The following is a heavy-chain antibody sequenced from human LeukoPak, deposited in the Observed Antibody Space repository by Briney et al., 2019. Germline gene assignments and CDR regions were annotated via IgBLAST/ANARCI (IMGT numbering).Heavy chain of an antibody. CDR3: AVGFSSGCNGRVSFDL. CDR2: FYHSGGT. J-gene: IGHJ5*02. V-gene: IGHV4-59*02. D-gene: IGHD6-25*01. Sequence: SETLPLTCTVFGGSVSSYYWSWIRQPPGKGLEWIGDFYHSGGTNYNPSLKSRVTISLDTSKNQLSLNLNSVTAADTAVYYCAVGFSSGCNGRVSFDLWGQGTLVTVSS. CDR1: GGSVSSYY.